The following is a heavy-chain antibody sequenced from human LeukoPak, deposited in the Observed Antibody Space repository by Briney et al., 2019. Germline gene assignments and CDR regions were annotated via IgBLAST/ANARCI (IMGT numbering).Heavy chain of an antibody. J-gene: IGHJ5*02. CDR3: ARCRPTYSGPAAKANWFDP. CDR1: GGSISSSSYY. Sequence: PSETLSLNCTVSGGSISSSSYYWGWIRQPPGKGLEWIGSIYYSGNTYYNPSLKSRVAISVDTSKNQFSLKLSSVTAADAAVYYCARCRPTYSGPAAKANWFDPWGQGALVTVSS. CDR2: IYYSGNT. V-gene: IGHV4-39*01. D-gene: IGHD2-2*01.